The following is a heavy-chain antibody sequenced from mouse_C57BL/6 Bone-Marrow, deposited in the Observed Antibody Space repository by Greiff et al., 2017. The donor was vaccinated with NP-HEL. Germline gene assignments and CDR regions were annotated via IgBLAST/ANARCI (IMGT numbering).Heavy chain of an antibody. J-gene: IGHJ1*03. CDR1: GYSITSGYY. Sequence: VQLQESGPGLVKPSQSLSLTCSVTGYSITSGYYWNWIRQFPGNKLEWMGYISYDGSNHYNPSLKNRISITRDTSKNQFFLKLNSVTTEDTATYYCARSYYYGREYFDVWGTGTTVTVSS. V-gene: IGHV3-6*01. CDR2: ISYDGSN. CDR3: ARSYYYGREYFDV. D-gene: IGHD1-1*01.